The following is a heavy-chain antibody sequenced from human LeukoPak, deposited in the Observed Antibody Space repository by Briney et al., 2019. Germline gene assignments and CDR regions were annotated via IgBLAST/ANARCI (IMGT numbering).Heavy chain of an antibody. J-gene: IGHJ4*02. CDR2: ISSSRDNT. V-gene: IGHV3-64*01. Sequence: GGSLRLSCAASGFIFRNYAMHWVRQAPGKGLEYVSAISSSRDNTYYANSVRGRFTISRDNSKNTLFLQMGSLRAEDMAVYYCVREERGLAIDYWGQGTLVTVSS. D-gene: IGHD5-12*01. CDR1: GFIFRNYA. CDR3: VREERGLAIDY.